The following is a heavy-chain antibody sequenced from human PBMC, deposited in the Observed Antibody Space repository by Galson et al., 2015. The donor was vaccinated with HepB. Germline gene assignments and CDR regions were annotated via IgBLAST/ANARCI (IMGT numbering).Heavy chain of an antibody. Sequence: SLRLSCAASGFTFSSYSMNWVRQAPGKGLEWVSYISSSSSTIYYADSVKGRFTISRDNAKNSLYLQMNSLRAEDTAVYYCTRDYSNYGPGYYYYYMDVWGKGTTVTVSS. V-gene: IGHV3-48*01. CDR3: TRDYSNYGPGYYYYYMDV. J-gene: IGHJ6*03. D-gene: IGHD4-11*01. CDR1: GFTFSSYS. CDR2: ISSSSSTI.